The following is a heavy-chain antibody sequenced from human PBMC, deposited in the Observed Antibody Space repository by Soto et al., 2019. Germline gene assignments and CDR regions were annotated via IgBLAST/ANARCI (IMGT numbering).Heavy chain of an antibody. CDR1: GYTFTSYG. CDR3: ARGGYYDSSGYRSDFDY. CDR2: ISAYNGNT. J-gene: IGHJ4*02. Sequence: QVQLVQSGAEVKKPGASVKVSCKASGYTFTSYGISWVRQAPGQGLEWMGWISAYNGNTNYAQRLQGRVTMTTDTSTSTDYMELRSLRSDDTAVYYCARGGYYDSSGYRSDFDYWGQGTLVTVSS. V-gene: IGHV1-18*01. D-gene: IGHD3-22*01.